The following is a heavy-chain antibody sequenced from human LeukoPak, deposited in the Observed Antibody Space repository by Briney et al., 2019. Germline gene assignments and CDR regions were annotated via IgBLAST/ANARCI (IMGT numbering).Heavy chain of an antibody. V-gene: IGHV3-11*01. Sequence: GGSLRLSCAASGFTFTDYYMSWIRQAPGKGLEWISYISSSGGTIYYADSVKGRFTISRDNARNSLFLQMNSLRPEDRALYYCAKDITSQFGEFLYRNALDTWGQGTTVTVSS. CDR2: ISSSGGTI. CDR3: AKDITSQFGEFLYRNALDT. J-gene: IGHJ3*02. CDR1: GFTFTDYY. D-gene: IGHD3-10*01.